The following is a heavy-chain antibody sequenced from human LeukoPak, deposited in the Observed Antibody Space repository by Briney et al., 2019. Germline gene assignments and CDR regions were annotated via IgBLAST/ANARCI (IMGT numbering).Heavy chain of an antibody. CDR2: ISAYNGNT. D-gene: IGHD3-10*01. CDR1: GYTFTSYG. V-gene: IGHV1-18*01. J-gene: IGHJ6*02. CDR3: ARVLLWFGAYYYYGMDV. Sequence: ASVKVSCKASGYTFTSYGISWVRQAPGQGLEWMGWISAYNGNTNYAQKLQGRVTMTRNTSISTAYMELSSLRSEDTAVYYCARVLLWFGAYYYYGMDVWGQGTTVTVSS.